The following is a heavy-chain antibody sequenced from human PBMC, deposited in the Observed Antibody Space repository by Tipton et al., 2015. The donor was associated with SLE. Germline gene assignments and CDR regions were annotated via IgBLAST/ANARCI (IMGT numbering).Heavy chain of an antibody. V-gene: IGHV4-31*03. D-gene: IGHD1-14*01. CDR2: IYYSGNS. CDR1: GDSISSGGYY. J-gene: IGHJ3*02. Sequence: TLSLTCTVSGDSISSGGYYWTWIRQRPGEGLEWIGYIYYSGNSYYNPSLKSRVTISAVTSKNQFSLRVSSVTAADTAVYYCSRAGTGTAWGTFDIWGPGTMVTVSS. CDR3: SRAGTGTAWGTFDI.